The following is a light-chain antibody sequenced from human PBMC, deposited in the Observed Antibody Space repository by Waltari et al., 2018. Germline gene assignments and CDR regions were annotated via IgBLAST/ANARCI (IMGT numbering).Light chain of an antibody. Sequence: QSVLTQPPSASGTPGQRVTISCSGSGSNIGSNYVFWYQHLPGTAPKPLIYRDNQRPSGVPDRFSGSKTGTSASLAISGLRSEDEADYYCAAWDDTLSDPWVFGGGTKLTVL. CDR1: GSNIGSNY. V-gene: IGLV1-47*01. J-gene: IGLJ3*02. CDR2: RDN. CDR3: AAWDDTLSDPWV.